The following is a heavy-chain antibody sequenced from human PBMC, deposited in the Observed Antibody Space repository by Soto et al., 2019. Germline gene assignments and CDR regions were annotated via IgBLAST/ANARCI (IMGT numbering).Heavy chain of an antibody. J-gene: IGHJ4*02. CDR1: GFTIDNYG. CDR2: MYWKDGNT. Sequence: PGGSLRLSCAASGFTIDNYGMSWVRQVPGKGLEWVSGMYWKDGNTHYADSVKGRFTISRDNSKNTLYLQMNSLRAEDTAVYYCARAQGLLHLDYWGQGTLVTVSS. V-gene: IGHV3-20*04. D-gene: IGHD3-22*01. CDR3: ARAQGLLHLDY.